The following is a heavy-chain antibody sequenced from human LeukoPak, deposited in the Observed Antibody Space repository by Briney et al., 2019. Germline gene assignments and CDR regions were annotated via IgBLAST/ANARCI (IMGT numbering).Heavy chain of an antibody. CDR3: ARGYCSGGTCYLVENWLDP. D-gene: IGHD2-15*01. Sequence: ASVKVSCKASGYTLTAYYIYWVRQAPGQGLEWMGRINPNSGGTDYAQNFQGGVTMTRDTSISTAYMELSRLRSDDTAVYYCARGYCSGGTCYLVENWLDPWGQGTLVTVSS. V-gene: IGHV1-2*06. CDR1: GYTLTAYY. CDR2: INPNSGGT. J-gene: IGHJ5*02.